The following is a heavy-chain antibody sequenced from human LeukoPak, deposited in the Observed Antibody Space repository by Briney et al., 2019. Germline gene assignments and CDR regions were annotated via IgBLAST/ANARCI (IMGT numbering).Heavy chain of an antibody. CDR3: ARDRGWPDPYYFDY. CDR1: GFTFSSYW. J-gene: IGHJ4*02. CDR2: IKQDGSEK. Sequence: PGGSLRLSCAASGFTFSSYWMSWVRQAPGKGLEWVANIKQDGSEKYYVDPVKGRFTISRDNAKNSLYLQMNSLRAEDTAVYYCARDRGWPDPYYFDYWGQGTLVTVSS. D-gene: IGHD3-10*01. V-gene: IGHV3-7*01.